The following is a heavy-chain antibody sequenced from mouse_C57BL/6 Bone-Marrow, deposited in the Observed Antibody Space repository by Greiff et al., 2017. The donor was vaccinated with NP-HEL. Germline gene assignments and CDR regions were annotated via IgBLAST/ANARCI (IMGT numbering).Heavy chain of an antibody. CDR1: GFNIKDDY. Sequence: VQLKESGAELVRPGASVKLSCTASGFNIKDDYMHWVKQRPEQGLEWIGWIDPENGDTEYASKFQGKATITADTSSNTAYLQLSSLTSEDTAVYYCTTLLYYGSSFWYFDVWGTGTTVTVSS. CDR2: IDPENGDT. V-gene: IGHV14-4*01. CDR3: TTLLYYGSSFWYFDV. D-gene: IGHD1-1*01. J-gene: IGHJ1*03.